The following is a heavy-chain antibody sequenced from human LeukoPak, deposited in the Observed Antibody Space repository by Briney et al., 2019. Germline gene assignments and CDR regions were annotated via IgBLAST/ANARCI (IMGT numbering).Heavy chain of an antibody. Sequence: GESLKISCKGSGYSFTSYWIGWVRQAPGQGLEWMGRINPNSGGTNYAQKFQDRVTMTRDTSISTAYMELSRLRSDDTAVYYCARAAPGEWELPPPEPRQFDYWGQGTLVTVSS. V-gene: IGHV1-2*06. D-gene: IGHD1-26*01. CDR2: INPNSGGT. J-gene: IGHJ4*02. CDR3: ARAAPGEWELPPPEPRQFDY. CDR1: GYSFTSYW.